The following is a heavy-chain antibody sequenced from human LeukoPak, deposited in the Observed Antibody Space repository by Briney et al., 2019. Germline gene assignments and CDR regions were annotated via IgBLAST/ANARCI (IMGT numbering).Heavy chain of an antibody. CDR2: ISWNSGSI. Sequence: GGSLRLSCAASGFTFDDYAMHWVRQAPGKGLEWVSGISWNSGSIGYADSVKGRFTISRDISNKTVYLQMNSLRPEDTAVYYCARGLGYRSDYYYYGMDVWGQGTTVTASS. J-gene: IGHJ6*02. CDR1: GFTFDDYA. V-gene: IGHV3-9*01. CDR3: ARGLGYRSDYYYYGMDV. D-gene: IGHD5-12*01.